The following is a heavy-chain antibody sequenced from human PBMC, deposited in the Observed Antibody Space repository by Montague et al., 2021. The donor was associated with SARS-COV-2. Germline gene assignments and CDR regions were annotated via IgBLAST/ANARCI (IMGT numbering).Heavy chain of an antibody. CDR1: GFTFSTYA. J-gene: IGHJ6*02. CDR3: APYKVGYHYRGLDV. V-gene: IGHV3-23*01. D-gene: IGHD5-12*01. Sequence: SLRLSCAASGFTFSTYAMTWVRHTPGKGLEWVSAIDAGGGATYDADSVKGRFTISRDNPKNTLYLQMNSLRAEDTAVYYCAPYKVGYHYRGLDVRGQGTTVTVSS. CDR2: IDAGGGAT.